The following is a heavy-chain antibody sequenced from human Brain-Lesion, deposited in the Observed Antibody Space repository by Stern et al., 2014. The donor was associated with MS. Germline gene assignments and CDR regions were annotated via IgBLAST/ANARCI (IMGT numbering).Heavy chain of an antibody. D-gene: IGHD3-22*01. CDR3: ATYYYDSTGYNDF. CDR1: GYTFTGYY. CDR2: INPKSGGT. J-gene: IGHJ4*02. V-gene: IGHV1-2*04. Sequence: VQLLESGAEVKKPGASVKGSCKASGYTFTGYYMHWVRQAPGQGLEWMGWINPKSGGTNYAQKFQGWVTMTRDTSINTAYMELSRLRSDDTAVYYCATYYYDSTGYNDFWGQGTLVTVSS.